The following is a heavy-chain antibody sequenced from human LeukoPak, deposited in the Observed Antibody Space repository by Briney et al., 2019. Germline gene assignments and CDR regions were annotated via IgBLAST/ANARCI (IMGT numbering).Heavy chain of an antibody. D-gene: IGHD1-26*01. Sequence: SETLSLTCTVSGDSISSSNYYWGWIRQPPGKGLGWIGTIYYSGNTYYNPSLKSRVTISVDTSKNQFSLKLSSVAAADTAVYYCARSGFGATNIYSYFDYWGQGTLVTVSS. CDR1: GDSISSSNYY. CDR3: ARSGFGATNIYSYFDY. J-gene: IGHJ4*02. V-gene: IGHV4-39*07. CDR2: IYYSGNT.